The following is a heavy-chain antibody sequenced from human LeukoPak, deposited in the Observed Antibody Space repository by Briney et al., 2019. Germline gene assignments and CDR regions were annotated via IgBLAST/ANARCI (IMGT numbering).Heavy chain of an antibody. D-gene: IGHD6-19*01. CDR3: AKGWASHDY. J-gene: IGHJ4*02. CDR2: IKQDEGEK. CDR1: GFTLSNYW. Sequence: GGSLRLSCSASGFTLSNYWMTWVRQAPGKGLEWVANIKQDEGEKYYVDSVKGRFTISRDNAKNSLYLQMNGLRVEDTAVYYCAKGWASHDYWGQGTLVTVSS. V-gene: IGHV3-7*01.